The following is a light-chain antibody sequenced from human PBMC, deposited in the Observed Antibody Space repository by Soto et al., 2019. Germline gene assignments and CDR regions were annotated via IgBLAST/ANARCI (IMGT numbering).Light chain of an antibody. J-gene: IGLJ2*01. Sequence: QSALTQPASVSGSPGQSITISCTGTSSDVGGYNYVSWYQQHPGKAPKLMIYEVSNRPSVVSNRFSGSKSCNSASLTISGLKAEVVGDESCRSFPGRMNFVVFTGETMLAV. CDR1: SSDVGGYNY. V-gene: IGLV2-14*01. CDR2: EVS. CDR3: RSFPGRMNFVV.